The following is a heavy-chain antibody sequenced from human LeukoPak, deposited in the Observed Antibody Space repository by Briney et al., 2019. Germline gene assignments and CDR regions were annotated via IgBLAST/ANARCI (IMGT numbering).Heavy chain of an antibody. CDR1: GFTVNTYA. D-gene: IGHD6-19*01. CDR2: ICGSGGCT. J-gene: IGHJ4*02. Sequence: TGGSLRLSCAASGFTVNTYAIFWVRQAPGKGLEWVSGICGSGGCTYYADSVKGRFTISRDNSKNTVYLQMNSLTADDTAIYYCAKTTVGYSSGRYPGWPADCWGQGTLVTVSS. V-gene: IGHV3-23*01. CDR3: AKTTVGYSSGRYPGWPADC.